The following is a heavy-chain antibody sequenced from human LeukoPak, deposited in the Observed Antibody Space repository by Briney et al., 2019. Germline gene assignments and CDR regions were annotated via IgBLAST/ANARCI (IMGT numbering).Heavy chain of an antibody. CDR1: GGSISDYY. D-gene: IGHD6-13*01. V-gene: IGHV4-59*01. CDR2: IYYSGGT. CDR3: ARRAAAVGTYYMDV. Sequence: SETLSLTCTVSGGSISDYYWTWIRQPPGKGLEWIGYIYYSGGTNYNPSVKSRVTISVDTSKNQFSLKLSSVTAADTAVYYCARRAAAVGTYYMDVWGKGTMVTVS. J-gene: IGHJ6*03.